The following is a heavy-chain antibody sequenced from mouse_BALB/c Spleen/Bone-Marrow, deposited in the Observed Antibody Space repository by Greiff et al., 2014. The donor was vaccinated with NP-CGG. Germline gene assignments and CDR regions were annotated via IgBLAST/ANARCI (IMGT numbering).Heavy chain of an antibody. Sequence: VKLQESDAELVKPGASVKISCKASSYTFTDHAIHWVKQKPEQGLEWIGYISPGTGSIKYNEKFKDKVTLTADKSSSTAYMQLSSLTSEDSTVYFCNYYGNTFDYWGQGTTLTVSS. CDR3: NYYGNTFDY. J-gene: IGHJ2*01. D-gene: IGHD1-1*01. CDR1: SYTFTDHA. CDR2: ISPGTGSI. V-gene: IGHV1S53*02.